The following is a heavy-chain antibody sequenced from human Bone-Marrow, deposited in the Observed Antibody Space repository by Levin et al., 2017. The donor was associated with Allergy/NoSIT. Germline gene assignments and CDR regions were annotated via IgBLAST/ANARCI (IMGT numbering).Heavy chain of an antibody. J-gene: IGHJ4*02. CDR2: IYHSGST. CDR3: ARAVLGYCSGGSCYPNRIDY. CDR1: GGSISSGGYS. V-gene: IGHV4-30-2*01. Sequence: SETLSLTCAVSGGSISSGGYSWSWIRQPPGKGLEWIGYIYHSGSTYYNPSLKSRVTISVDRSKNQFSLKLSSVTAADTAVYYCARAVLGYCSGGSCYPNRIDYWGQGTLVTVSS. D-gene: IGHD2-15*01.